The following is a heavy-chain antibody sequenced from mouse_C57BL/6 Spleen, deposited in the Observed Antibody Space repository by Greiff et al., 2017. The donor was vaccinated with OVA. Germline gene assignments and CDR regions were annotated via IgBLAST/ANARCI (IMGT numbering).Heavy chain of an antibody. CDR2: SRNKANDYTT. Sequence: EVKLMESGGGLVQSGRSLRLSCATSGFTFSDFYMEWVRQAPGKGLEWIAASRNKANDYTTEYSESVKGRFIVSRDTSQSILYLQMNALRAEDTSIYYCARDARITRGAMDYWGQGTSVTVSS. V-gene: IGHV7-1*01. J-gene: IGHJ4*01. CDR1: GFTFSDFY. CDR3: ARDARITRGAMDY.